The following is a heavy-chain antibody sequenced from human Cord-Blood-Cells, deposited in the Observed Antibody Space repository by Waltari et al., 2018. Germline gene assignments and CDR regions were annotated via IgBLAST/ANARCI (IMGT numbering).Heavy chain of an antibody. CDR2: FNPNSGGT. CDR1: GYTFTGYY. J-gene: IGHJ1*01. V-gene: IGHV1-2*02. CDR3: ARIAAAGAEYFQH. Sequence: QVQLVQSGAEVKKPGASVKVSCKASGYTFTGYYMHWVRQAPGQGLEWMGWFNPNSGGTNYAQKFQGRVTMTRDTSNSTAYMELSRLRSDDTAVYYCARIAAAGAEYFQHWGQGTLVTVSS. D-gene: IGHD6-13*01.